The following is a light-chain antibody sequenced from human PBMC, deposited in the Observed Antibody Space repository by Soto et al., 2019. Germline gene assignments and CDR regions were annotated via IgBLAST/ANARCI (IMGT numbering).Light chain of an antibody. Sequence: QSALTQPPSASGTPGQRVTISCSGSSSNIGSNTVNWYQQLPGTAPKLLIYSNNQRPSGVPDRFSGSKSGTSASLAISGLQSEDEADYYCAAWDDSLNGLYVFGTGTKVPS. CDR1: SSNIGSNT. J-gene: IGLJ1*01. V-gene: IGLV1-44*01. CDR3: AAWDDSLNGLYV. CDR2: SNN.